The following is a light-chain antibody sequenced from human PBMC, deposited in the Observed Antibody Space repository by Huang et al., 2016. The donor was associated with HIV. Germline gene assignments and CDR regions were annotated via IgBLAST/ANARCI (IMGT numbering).Light chain of an antibody. V-gene: IGKV1-39*01. CDR2: AAS. CDR3: QQTYDTPPLT. J-gene: IGKJ4*01. CDR1: QSISNY. Sequence: DIQMTQSPSSLSASVGDRVIITCRASQSISNYLNLYQHKPGKAPRLLIYAASSLQSGVPSRFSGSGSKTTFTLTISSLQPEDFATYYCQQTYDTPPLTFGGGTRVDMK.